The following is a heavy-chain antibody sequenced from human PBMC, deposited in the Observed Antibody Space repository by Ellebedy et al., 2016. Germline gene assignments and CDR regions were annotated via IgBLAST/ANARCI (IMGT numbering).Heavy chain of an antibody. D-gene: IGHD3-3*01. CDR2: IYYSGTT. Sequence: GSLRLXCTVSVGSISGYYWSWIRQPPGKGLEWIGHIYYSGTTNYNPSLKSRVTISVDMSKNQFSLKLSSVTAADTALYYFARYDFWSAAGNWFDPWGQGTLVTVSS. CDR3: ARYDFWSAAGNWFDP. V-gene: IGHV4-59*01. J-gene: IGHJ5*02. CDR1: VGSISGYY.